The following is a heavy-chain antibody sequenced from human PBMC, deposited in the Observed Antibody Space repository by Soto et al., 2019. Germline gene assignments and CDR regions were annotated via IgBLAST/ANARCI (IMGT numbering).Heavy chain of an antibody. V-gene: IGHV4-59*08. CDR2: TYYSGST. J-gene: IGHJ5*02. CDR1: GGSINNYF. Sequence: QVQLQESGPRLMKPSETLSLTCTVSGGSINNYFWSWIRQPPGKGLEWIGYTYYSGSTNYNPSLTSRVTISVDTSKNQFSLKLSSVAASDTAVYYCARHRGCSGGRCYRWFDPWGQGTLVTVSS. D-gene: IGHD2-15*01. CDR3: ARHRGCSGGRCYRWFDP.